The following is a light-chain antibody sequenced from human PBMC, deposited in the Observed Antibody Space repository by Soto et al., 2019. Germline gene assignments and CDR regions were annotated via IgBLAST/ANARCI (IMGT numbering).Light chain of an antibody. CDR1: SSDLGGYNY. J-gene: IGLJ2*01. CDR3: SSHTSSSTLV. CDR2: DVN. V-gene: IGLV2-14*01. Sequence: QSVLTQPASVSGSPGQSIAISCTATSSDLGGYNYVSWYQQHPGKAPKLIIHDVNNRPSGVSDRFSGSKSGNTASLTISGLQAEDEADYYCSSHTSSSTLVFGGGTKLTVL.